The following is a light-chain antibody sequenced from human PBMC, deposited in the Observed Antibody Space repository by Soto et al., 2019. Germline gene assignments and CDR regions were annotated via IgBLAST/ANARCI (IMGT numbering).Light chain of an antibody. Sequence: QSVLTQPPSASGTPGQTVTISCSGRSSNIGSNYVYWYQQLPGTAPRLLMYRADQRPSGVPDRFSGSKSGTSASLAVSGLRSEDEADYYCAAWDGIVSCLVFGGGTQLTVL. V-gene: IGLV1-47*01. CDR1: SSNIGSNY. J-gene: IGLJ2*01. CDR3: AAWDGIVSCLV. CDR2: RAD.